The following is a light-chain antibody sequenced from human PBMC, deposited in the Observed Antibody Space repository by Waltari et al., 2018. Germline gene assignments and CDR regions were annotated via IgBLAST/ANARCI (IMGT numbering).Light chain of an antibody. Sequence: QSALTQPPSASGSPGQSVTISCTGTSSDVGGYNYVSWYQQHPGKAPKLMIYEVSKRPSGVPARFSGSKSGNTASLTVSGLQAEDEADYYCSSYAGRNNLVVVGGGTKLTVL. CDR1: SSDVGGYNY. CDR2: EVS. J-gene: IGLJ2*01. V-gene: IGLV2-8*01. CDR3: SSYAGRNNLVV.